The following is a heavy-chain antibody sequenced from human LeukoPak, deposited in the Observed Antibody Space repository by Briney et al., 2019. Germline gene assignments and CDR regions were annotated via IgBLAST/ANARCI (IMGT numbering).Heavy chain of an antibody. CDR1: GFTFSNYA. Sequence: GGSLRLSCAASGFTFSNYAMRWVRQAPGKGLEWVSGISGSGDSTYYADSVKGRFTISRDNSKNTLYLQMNSLRAEDTAVYYCARDDRGFYYYDSSAYHFDYWGQGTLVTVSS. V-gene: IGHV3-23*01. D-gene: IGHD3-22*01. CDR3: ARDDRGFYYYDSSAYHFDY. CDR2: ISGSGDST. J-gene: IGHJ4*02.